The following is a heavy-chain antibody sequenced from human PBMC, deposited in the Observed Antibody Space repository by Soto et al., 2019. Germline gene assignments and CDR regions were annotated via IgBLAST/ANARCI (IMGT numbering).Heavy chain of an antibody. CDR3: AGRDYYDSSGYRY. J-gene: IGHJ4*02. D-gene: IGHD3-22*01. Sequence: SETLSLTCTVSGGSISSGGYYWSWIRQRPGKGLEWIGYIYYSGSTYYNPSLKSRVTISVDTSKNQFSLKLSSVTAADTAVYYCAGRDYYDSSGYRYWGQGTLVTVSS. CDR1: GGSISSGGYY. CDR2: IYYSGST. V-gene: IGHV4-31*03.